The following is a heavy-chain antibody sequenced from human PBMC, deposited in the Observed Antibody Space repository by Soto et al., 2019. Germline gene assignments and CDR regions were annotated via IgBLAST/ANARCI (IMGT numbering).Heavy chain of an antibody. CDR2: FYYSGST. CDR1: GGTISSSTYY. V-gene: IGHV4-61*01. CDR3: ARDYSGSYYDY. D-gene: IGHD1-26*01. Sequence: SSETLSLTCTVSGGTISSSTYYWGWMRQPPGKGLEWIGYFYYSGSTNYNPSLKSRVTISVDTSKNQFSLKLRSVTAADTAVYYCARDYSGSYYDYWGQGTLVTVS. J-gene: IGHJ4*02.